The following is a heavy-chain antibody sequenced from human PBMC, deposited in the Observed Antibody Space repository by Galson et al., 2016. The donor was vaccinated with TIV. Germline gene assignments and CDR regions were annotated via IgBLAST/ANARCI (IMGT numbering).Heavy chain of an antibody. D-gene: IGHD2-21*02. CDR1: GFAVSSYE. CDR2: IGRGANFR. CDR3: ARDGGNAWECDC. V-gene: IGHV3-48*03. Sequence: SLRLSCAASGFAVSSYEMNWVRQAPGKGLEWLSYIGRGANFRDYSDSVKGRFTVSEDNAKNSLYLQMSSLRAEDTGVYYCARDGGNAWECDCWGQGTMVTVSS. J-gene: IGHJ3*01.